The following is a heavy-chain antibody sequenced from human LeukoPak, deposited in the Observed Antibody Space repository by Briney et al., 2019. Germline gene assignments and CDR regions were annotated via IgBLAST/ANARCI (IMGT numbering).Heavy chain of an antibody. CDR3: VSFYETY. J-gene: IGHJ4*02. V-gene: IGHV3-74*01. CDR2: INSDGNWT. D-gene: IGHD2/OR15-2a*01. CDR1: GNYW. Sequence: PGGSLRLSCAASGNYWMHWVRQAPGKGLVRVSHINSDGNWTSYADSVKGRFTISKDNAKNTVYLQMNSLRAEDTAVYYCVSFYETYWGRGTLITVSS.